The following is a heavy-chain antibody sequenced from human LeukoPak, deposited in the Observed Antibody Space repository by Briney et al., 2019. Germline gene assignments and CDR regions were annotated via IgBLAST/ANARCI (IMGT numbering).Heavy chain of an antibody. Sequence: SETLSLTCTVSGGSISSYYWSWIRQPPGKGLEWIGYIYTSGSTNYNPSLKSRVTISVDTSKNQFSLKLSSVTAADTAVYYCARHPNLWYYYYMDVWGKGTTVTVSS. D-gene: IGHD2-8*01. CDR1: GGSISSYY. CDR2: IYTSGST. CDR3: ARHPNLWYYYYMDV. V-gene: IGHV4-4*09. J-gene: IGHJ6*03.